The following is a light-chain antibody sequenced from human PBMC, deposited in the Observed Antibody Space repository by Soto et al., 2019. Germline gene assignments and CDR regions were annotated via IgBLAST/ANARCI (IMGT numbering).Light chain of an antibody. V-gene: IGKV3-20*01. CDR2: GAS. CDR3: QQYGYSPYT. CDR1: RSVTSRY. Sequence: IVLTQSPGTLSLSPGERATLSCRASRSVTSRYLAWYQQKPGQAPRLLIYGASSRATGIPDRFSGSGSGTDFTLTISRLEPEDFAVYHCQQYGYSPYTFGQGTKLEIK. J-gene: IGKJ2*01.